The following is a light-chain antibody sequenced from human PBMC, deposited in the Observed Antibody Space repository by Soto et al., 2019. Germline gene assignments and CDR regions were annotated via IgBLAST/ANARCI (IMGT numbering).Light chain of an antibody. CDR2: AAS. J-gene: IGKJ1*01. CDR1: HDIRSD. V-gene: IGKV1-17*01. CDR3: LHHNSYLTWT. Sequence: DIQMTQSPSSLSASVGDRVTITCRASHDIRSDLGWYQQRPGKAPKRLISAASVLQSGVPPRFSGSGSGTEFTLTIGSRQPEDFATYYCLHHNSYLTWTFGQGTKVEIK.